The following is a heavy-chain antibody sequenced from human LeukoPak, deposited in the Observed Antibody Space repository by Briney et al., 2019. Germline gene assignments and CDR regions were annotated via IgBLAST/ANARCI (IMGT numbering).Heavy chain of an antibody. V-gene: IGHV3-11*05. J-gene: IGHJ4*02. CDR3: ARAFGPNDDTLFDY. Sequence: GWSLRLSCAASGFTFSDYYMSWIRQAPWKGLDGVSYISSSSSYTNSADSVKGRFTISRDNAKNSLYLQMNSLRAEDTAVYYCARAFGPNDDTLFDYWGQGTLVTVSS. CDR2: ISSSSSYT. D-gene: IGHD1-1*01. CDR1: GFTFSDYY.